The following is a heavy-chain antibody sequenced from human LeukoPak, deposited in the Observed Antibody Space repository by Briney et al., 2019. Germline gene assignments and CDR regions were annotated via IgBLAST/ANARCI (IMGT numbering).Heavy chain of an antibody. Sequence: GASVKVSCKASGYTFTSDYLHWVRQAPGQGLEWMGIINPGEGNTNYAQKFQGRVTMTRDTSTSTVYMELSSLRSEDTAVYYCARAGDSTGYYLGSRFDYWGQGTLVTVSS. J-gene: IGHJ4*02. V-gene: IGHV1-46*01. CDR1: GYTFTSDY. CDR2: INPGEGNT. D-gene: IGHD3-22*01. CDR3: ARAGDSTGYYLGSRFDY.